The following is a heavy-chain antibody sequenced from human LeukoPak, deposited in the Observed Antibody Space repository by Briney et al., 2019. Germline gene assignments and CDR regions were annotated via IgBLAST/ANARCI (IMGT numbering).Heavy chain of an antibody. CDR2: INPSGGST. CDR3: ATCIMITFGGVIVIERGFDP. D-gene: IGHD3-16*02. V-gene: IGHV1-46*01. Sequence: ASVKVSCKASGYTFTSYYMHWVRQAPGQGLEWMGIINPSGGSTSYAQKFQGRVTMTEDTSTDTACMELSSLRSEDTAVYYCATCIMITFGGVIVIERGFDPWGQGTLVTVSS. CDR1: GYTFTSYY. J-gene: IGHJ5*02.